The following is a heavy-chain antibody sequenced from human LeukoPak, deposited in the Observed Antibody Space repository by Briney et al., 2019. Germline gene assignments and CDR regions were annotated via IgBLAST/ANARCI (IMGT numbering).Heavy chain of an antibody. CDR3: QSRYLEWLLEY. D-gene: IGHD3-3*01. CDR1: GGSIRNYY. J-gene: IGHJ4*02. V-gene: IGHV4-39*01. Sequence: PSATLSLTCTVSGGSIRNYYWGWIRQPPGKGLEWIGSIYSSGSAYYNPSLKSRVTISVDTSKNQFSLRLSSVTAADTAVYYCQSRYLEWLLEYWGQGTLVTVSS. CDR2: IYSSGSA.